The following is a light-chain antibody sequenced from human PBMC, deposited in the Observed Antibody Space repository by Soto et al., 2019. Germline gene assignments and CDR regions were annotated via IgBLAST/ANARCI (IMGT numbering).Light chain of an antibody. CDR3: SSYTSSSTYV. Sequence: QSALTQPASVSGSPGQSITISCTGTSSDVGGYNFVSWYQQHPGKAPKLMINEISNRPSGVSNRFSGSKSGNTASLTISGLQDEDEADYYCSSYTSSSTYVFGTGTKLTVL. V-gene: IGLV2-14*01. J-gene: IGLJ1*01. CDR1: SSDVGGYNF. CDR2: EIS.